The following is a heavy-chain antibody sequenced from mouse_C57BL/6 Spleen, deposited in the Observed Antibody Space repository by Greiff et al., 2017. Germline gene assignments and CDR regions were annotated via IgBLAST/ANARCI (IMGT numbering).Heavy chain of an antibody. D-gene: IGHD2-3*01. Sequence: QVQLKQSGAELARPGASVKLSCAASGYTFTSYGISWVQQRTGQGLEWIGEIYPRSGNTYSNEKFKGKATLTADKSSSTAYMELRILTSEDSAVYFCARVGIYDGYYGYLDYWGQGTTLTVSS. CDR1: GYTFTSYG. CDR3: ARVGIYDGYYGYLDY. J-gene: IGHJ2*01. V-gene: IGHV1-81*01. CDR2: IYPRSGNT.